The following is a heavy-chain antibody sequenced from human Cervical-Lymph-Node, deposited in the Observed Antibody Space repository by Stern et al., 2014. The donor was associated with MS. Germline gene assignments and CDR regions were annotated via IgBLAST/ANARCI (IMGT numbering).Heavy chain of an antibody. CDR2: ISDIGDRP. Sequence: EVQLVESGGGLVPPGGSLRLSCAVSGFTFNTYGMSWVRQAPGMGLEWISAISDIGDRPYYADSVQGRFTISRDNSKNTLYLQMNSLSAEDTAVYYCVRDPPLDARFLGLDPWGQGTLVTVSS. CDR3: VRDPPLDARFLGLDP. D-gene: IGHD3-3*01. J-gene: IGHJ5*02. V-gene: IGHV3-23*04. CDR1: GFTFNTYG.